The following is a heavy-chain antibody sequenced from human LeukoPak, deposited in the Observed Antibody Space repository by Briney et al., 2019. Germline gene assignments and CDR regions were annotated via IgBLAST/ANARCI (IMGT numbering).Heavy chain of an antibody. J-gene: IGHJ4*02. Sequence: PGGSLRLSCAASGFTFSSYWMSWVRQAPGKGLEWVANIKQDGSEKYYVGSVKGRFTISRDNAKNSLYLQMNSLRAEDTAVYYCASGFGFDCSSTSCSYFDYWGQGTLVTVSS. CDR1: GFTFSSYW. CDR2: IKQDGSEK. CDR3: ASGFGFDCSSTSCSYFDY. V-gene: IGHV3-7*01. D-gene: IGHD2-2*01.